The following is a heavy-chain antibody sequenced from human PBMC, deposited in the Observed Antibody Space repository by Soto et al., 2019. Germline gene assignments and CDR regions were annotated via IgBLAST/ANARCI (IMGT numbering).Heavy chain of an antibody. J-gene: IGHJ4*02. V-gene: IGHV3-7*01. Sequence: GXSLRLACVASGFTFSTYWMSWFRQAPGKGLEWVANIRQDGSVKDYVESVKGRFTISRDNAKNSQYLLMNSLRAEDTAVYYCAREGIRSPLYYWGQGTLVTVSS. CDR2: IRQDGSVK. CDR1: GFTFSTYW. D-gene: IGHD4-17*01. CDR3: AREGIRSPLYY.